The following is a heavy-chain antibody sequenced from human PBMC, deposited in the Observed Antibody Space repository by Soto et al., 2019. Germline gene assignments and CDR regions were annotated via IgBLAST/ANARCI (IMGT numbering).Heavy chain of an antibody. Sequence: QVQLQQWGAGLLKPSETLSLTCAVYGGSFSGYYWSWIRRPPGKGLEWIGEINHSGSTNYNPSLKSRVTISVDTSKNQFSLKLSSVTAADTAVYYCARRSAAGPWGQGTLVTVSS. CDR1: GGSFSGYY. CDR2: INHSGST. CDR3: ARRSAAGP. J-gene: IGHJ5*02. D-gene: IGHD6-25*01. V-gene: IGHV4-34*01.